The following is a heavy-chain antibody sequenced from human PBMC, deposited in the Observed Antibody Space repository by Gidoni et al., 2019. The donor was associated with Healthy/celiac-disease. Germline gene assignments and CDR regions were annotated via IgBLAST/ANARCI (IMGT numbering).Heavy chain of an antibody. V-gene: IGHV3-30*18. CDR1: GFTFSSYG. CDR2: ISYDGSNK. D-gene: IGHD7-27*01. Sequence: QVQLVESGGGVVQPGRSLRLSCAASGFTFSSYGMHWVRQAPGKGLEWVAVISYDGSNKYYADAVKGRFTISRDNSKNTLYLQMNSRRAEDTAVYYCAKDWELGIVVLYYFDYWGQGTLVTVSS. J-gene: IGHJ4*02. CDR3: AKDWELGIVVLYYFDY.